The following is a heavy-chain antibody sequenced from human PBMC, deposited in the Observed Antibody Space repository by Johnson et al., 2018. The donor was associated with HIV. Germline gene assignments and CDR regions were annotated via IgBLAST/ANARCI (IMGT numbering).Heavy chain of an antibody. Sequence: EMQLVESGGGVVRPGGSLRLSCAASGFTFDDYGVSWVRQAPGKGLEWVSGINWNGGSTGYADSVKGRFTISRDNAKNSLYLQMNSLRAEDTAVYYWARDSRISLIVVVSRGGFDIWGQGTMVTVSS. CDR1: GFTFDDYG. J-gene: IGHJ3*02. CDR3: ARDSRISLIVVVSRGGFDI. V-gene: IGHV3-20*04. CDR2: INWNGGST. D-gene: IGHD3-22*01.